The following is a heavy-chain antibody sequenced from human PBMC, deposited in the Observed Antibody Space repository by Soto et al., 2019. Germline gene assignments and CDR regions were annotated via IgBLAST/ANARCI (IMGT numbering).Heavy chain of an antibody. CDR2: IYYSGST. CDR3: ARRGAAGSYYYYGMEV. Sequence: PSETLSLTCTVSGGSISSSSYYWGWIRQPPGKGLEWIGSIYYSGSTYYNPSLKSRVTISVDTSKNQFSLKLSSVTAADTAVYYCARRGAAGSYYYYGMEVWGQGTTVTVSS. CDR1: GGSISSSSYY. D-gene: IGHD6-13*01. J-gene: IGHJ6*02. V-gene: IGHV4-39*01.